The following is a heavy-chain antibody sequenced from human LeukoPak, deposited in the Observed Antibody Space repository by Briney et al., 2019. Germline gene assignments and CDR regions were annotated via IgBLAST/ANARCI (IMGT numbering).Heavy chain of an antibody. Sequence: GGSLRLSCKASGSPFGDYAMSWFRQAPGKGLEWVGFIRSKAYGGTTEYAASVKGRFTISRDDSKSIAYLQMNSLKTEDTAVYYATSAPAGYDYYYYMDVWGKGTTVTVSS. CDR3: TSAPAGYDYYYYMDV. D-gene: IGHD6-13*01. J-gene: IGHJ6*03. CDR1: GSPFGDYA. V-gene: IGHV3-49*03. CDR2: IRSKAYGGTT.